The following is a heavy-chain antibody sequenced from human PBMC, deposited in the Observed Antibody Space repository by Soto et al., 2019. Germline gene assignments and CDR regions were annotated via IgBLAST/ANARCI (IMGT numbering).Heavy chain of an antibody. Sequence: EVQLVESGGGLVKPGGSLRLSCAASGFTFSNAWMSWVRQAPGKGLEWVGRIKSKTDGGTTDYAAPVKGRFTISRDDSKNTLHLQMNSLKTEDTAVYYCTTDAVTTGVGFFDYWGQGTLVTVSS. J-gene: IGHJ4*02. CDR3: TTDAVTTGVGFFDY. CDR1: GFTFSNAW. D-gene: IGHD4-17*01. CDR2: IKSKTDGGTT. V-gene: IGHV3-15*01.